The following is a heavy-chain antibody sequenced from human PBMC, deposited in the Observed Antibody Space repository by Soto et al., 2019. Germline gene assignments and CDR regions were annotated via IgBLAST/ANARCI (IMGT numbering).Heavy chain of an antibody. V-gene: IGHV1-69*13. D-gene: IGHD2-21*02. Sequence: SVKVSCKASGGTFSSYAISWVLQAPGQGLEWMGGIIPIFGTANYAQKFQGRVTITADESTSTAYMELSSLRSEDTAVYYCASCYFGLYYYYGMDVWGQGTTVTVSS. CDR2: IIPIFGTA. CDR1: GGTFSSYA. J-gene: IGHJ6*02. CDR3: ASCYFGLYYYYGMDV.